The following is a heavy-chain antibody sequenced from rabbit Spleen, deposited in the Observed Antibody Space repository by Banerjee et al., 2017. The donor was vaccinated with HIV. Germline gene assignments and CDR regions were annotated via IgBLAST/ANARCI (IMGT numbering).Heavy chain of an antibody. CDR3: ARDLAGAIGWNFYL. D-gene: IGHD4-1*01. CDR2: INTATGKP. V-gene: IGHV1S40*01. Sequence: QSLEESGGGLVKPEGSLKLSCTASGFSFSNKAVMCWVRQAPGKGLEWIACINTATGKPVYATWASGRFTISTTSSTTVTLQMTSLTAADTATYFCARDLAGAIGWNFYLWGPGTLVTVS. CDR1: GFSFSNKAV. J-gene: IGHJ4*01.